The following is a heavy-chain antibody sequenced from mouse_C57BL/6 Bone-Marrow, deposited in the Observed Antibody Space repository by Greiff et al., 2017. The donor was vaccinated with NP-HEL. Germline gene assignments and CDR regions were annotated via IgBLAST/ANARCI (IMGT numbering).Heavy chain of an antibody. J-gene: IGHJ3*01. CDR2: ISYDGSN. V-gene: IGHV3-6*01. D-gene: IGHD2-3*01. Sequence: VQLKESGPGLVKPSQSLSLTCSVTGYSITSGYYWNWIRQFPGNKLEWMGYISYDGSNNYNPSLKNRISITRDTSKNQFFLKLNSVTTEDTATYYCASPYDGYHAWFAYWGQGTLVTVSA. CDR3: ASPYDGYHAWFAY. CDR1: GYSITSGYY.